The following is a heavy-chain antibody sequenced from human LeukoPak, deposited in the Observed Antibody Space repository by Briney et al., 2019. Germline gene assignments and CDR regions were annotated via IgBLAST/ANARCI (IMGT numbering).Heavy chain of an antibody. Sequence: PSETLSLTCTVSGGSISPYFWSWIRQPPGKGLEWIGYIFSRGNTNYNPSLQSRVTISVDTSKKQISLKLRSVTAADAAVYYCARAASYFYGSGIDSWGQGTQVIVSS. D-gene: IGHD3-10*01. CDR1: GGSISPYF. J-gene: IGHJ4*02. CDR2: IFSRGNT. V-gene: IGHV4-59*12. CDR3: ARAASYFYGSGIDS.